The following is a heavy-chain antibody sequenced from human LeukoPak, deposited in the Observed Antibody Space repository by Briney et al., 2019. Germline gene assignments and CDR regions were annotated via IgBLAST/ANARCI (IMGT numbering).Heavy chain of an antibody. J-gene: IGHJ4*02. Sequence: GGPLRLSCAASGFTFSSYPMNWVRQAPGKGLEWVSVISGSGGATFYGDSVQGRFTISRDNSRDTLYLQMSRLRAEDTAVYYCGKYLQTTVGANDYWGQGTLVTVSS. CDR3: GKYLQTTVGANDY. D-gene: IGHD1-26*01. V-gene: IGHV3-23*01. CDR1: GFTFSSYP. CDR2: ISGSGGAT.